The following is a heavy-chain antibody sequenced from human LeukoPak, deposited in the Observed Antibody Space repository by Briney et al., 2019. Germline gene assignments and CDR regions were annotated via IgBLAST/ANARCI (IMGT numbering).Heavy chain of an antibody. CDR1: GGSISSYY. CDR2: IYYSGST. V-gene: IGHV4-59*08. Sequence: SETLSLTCTVSGGSISSYYWSWIRQPPGKGLEWIGYIYYSGSTNYNPSLKSRVTISVDTSKNQFSLKLSSVTAAGTAVYYCARAGIAVAGTPFDYWGQGTLVTVSS. D-gene: IGHD6-19*01. J-gene: IGHJ4*02. CDR3: ARAGIAVAGTPFDY.